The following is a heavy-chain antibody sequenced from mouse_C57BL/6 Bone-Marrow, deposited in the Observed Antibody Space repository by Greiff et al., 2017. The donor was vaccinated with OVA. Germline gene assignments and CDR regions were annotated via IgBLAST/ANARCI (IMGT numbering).Heavy chain of an antibody. CDR3: VRVDAMEY. CDR1: GFTFSDFY. J-gene: IGHJ4*01. Sequence: EVMLVESGGGLVQPGGSLKLSCAASGFTFSDFYMYWIRQTPEKRLEWVAYISNGGGSTYYPDTVKGRFTISRDNAKNTLYLQMSRLKSEDTAMYYCVRVDAMEYWGQGTSVTASP. V-gene: IGHV5-12*01. CDR2: ISNGGGST.